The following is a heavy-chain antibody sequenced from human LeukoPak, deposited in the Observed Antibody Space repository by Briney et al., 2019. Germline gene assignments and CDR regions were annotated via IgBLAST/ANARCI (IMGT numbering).Heavy chain of an antibody. CDR2: IYYSGST. Sequence: SETLSLTCTVSGGSISSSSYYWGWIRQPPGKGLEWIGSIYYSGSTYYNPSLKSRVTISVDTSKNQFSLKLSSVTAADTAVYYCARVRFLEWLGWFDPWGQGTLVTVSS. V-gene: IGHV4-39*01. J-gene: IGHJ5*02. CDR3: ARVRFLEWLGWFDP. CDR1: GGSISSSSYY. D-gene: IGHD3-3*01.